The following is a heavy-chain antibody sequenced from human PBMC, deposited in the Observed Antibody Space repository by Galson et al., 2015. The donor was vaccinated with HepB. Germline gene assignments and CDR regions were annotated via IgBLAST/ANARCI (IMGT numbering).Heavy chain of an antibody. CDR1: GYTFTGYY. Sequence: SCKASGYTFTGYYMHWVRQAPGQGLEWMGWINPNSGGTNCAQKFQGRVTMTRDTSISTAYMELSRLRSDDTAVYYCARDITGIVVVPAATYFDYWGQGTLVTVSS. CDR3: ARDITGIVVVPAATYFDY. J-gene: IGHJ4*02. V-gene: IGHV1-2*02. CDR2: INPNSGGT. D-gene: IGHD2-2*01.